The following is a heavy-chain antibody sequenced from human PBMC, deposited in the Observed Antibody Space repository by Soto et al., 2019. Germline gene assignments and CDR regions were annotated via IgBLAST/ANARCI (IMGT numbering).Heavy chain of an antibody. V-gene: IGHV2-5*02. J-gene: IGHJ6*02. CDR2: IYWDDDK. D-gene: IGHD4-17*01. CDR3: AHSDYGDRDYYGMDV. CDR1: GFSLSTSGVG. Sequence: QITLKESGPTLVKPTQTLTLTCTFSGFSLSTSGVGVGWIRQPPGRALEWLALIYWDDDKRYSPSLKSRLTITKDTSKNQVVLTRTNMDPVDTATYYCAHSDYGDRDYYGMDVWGQGTTVTVSS.